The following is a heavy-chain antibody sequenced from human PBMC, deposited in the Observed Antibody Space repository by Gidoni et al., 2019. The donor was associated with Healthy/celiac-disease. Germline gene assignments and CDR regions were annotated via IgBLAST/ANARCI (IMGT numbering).Heavy chain of an antibody. D-gene: IGHD3-16*02. J-gene: IGHJ4*02. CDR2: INPNSGGT. CDR3: ARGYIWGSYRPDY. Sequence: VRQAPGQGLEVMGWINPNSGGTNYAQKFQGRVTMTRDPSISTAYMELSRMRSDDTAVYYCARGYIWGSYRPDYWGQGTLVTVPS. V-gene: IGHV1-2*02.